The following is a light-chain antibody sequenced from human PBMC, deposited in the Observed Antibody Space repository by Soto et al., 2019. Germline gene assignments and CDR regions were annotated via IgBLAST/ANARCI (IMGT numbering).Light chain of an antibody. CDR2: DTS. CDR3: LLFYNAARV. V-gene: IGLV7-46*01. Sequence: QAVVTQEPSLTVSPGGTVTLTCGSSTGAVTSNHHPYWFQQKAGQAPRTLIYDTSNKHSWTPARFSGSLLGDKAALTLSGAQPSEEAQYYCLLFYNAARVFGGGTKLTFL. J-gene: IGLJ2*01. CDR1: TGAVTSNHH.